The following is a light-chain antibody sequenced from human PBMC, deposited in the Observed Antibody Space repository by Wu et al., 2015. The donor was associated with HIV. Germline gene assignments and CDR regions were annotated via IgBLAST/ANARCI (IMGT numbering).Light chain of an antibody. CDR1: QSIGSW. V-gene: IGKV1-5*03. J-gene: IGKJ4*01. CDR2: KAS. Sequence: DIQMIQSPSTLSASLGDGVSITCRANQSIGSWLAWYQHEPGRAPKLLIYKASILESGVPSRFSGSGSGTDFTLTIASLQPEDFATYYCQQSYNMPLTFGGGTKVDIK. CDR3: QQSYNMPLT.